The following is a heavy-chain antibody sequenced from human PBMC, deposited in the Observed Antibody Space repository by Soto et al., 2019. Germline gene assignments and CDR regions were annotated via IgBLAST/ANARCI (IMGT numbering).Heavy chain of an antibody. CDR1: GFTFSDYY. CDR3: ARPTTAMVTPGFDY. J-gene: IGHJ4*02. Sequence: GGSLRLSCAASGFTFSDYYMSWIRQAPGKGLEWVSYISSSSSYTNYADSVKGRFTISRDNAKNSLYLQMNSLRAEDTAVYYCARPTTAMVTPGFDYWGQGTLVTVSS. CDR2: ISSSSSYT. D-gene: IGHD5-18*01. V-gene: IGHV3-11*06.